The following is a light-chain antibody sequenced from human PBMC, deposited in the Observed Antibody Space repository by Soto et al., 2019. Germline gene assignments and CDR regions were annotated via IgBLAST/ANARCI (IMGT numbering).Light chain of an antibody. V-gene: IGKV3-20*01. J-gene: IGKJ1*01. Sequence: EIVLTQSPGTLSSSPGERATPSCRASQTVTSNYLAWYQQKPGQAPRLLFFGASIRATGLPDRFSGGGSGTDFTLTISRREPEDFAVYYCKQYGSSPGTFGQGTKVDIK. CDR1: QTVTSNY. CDR2: GAS. CDR3: KQYGSSPGT.